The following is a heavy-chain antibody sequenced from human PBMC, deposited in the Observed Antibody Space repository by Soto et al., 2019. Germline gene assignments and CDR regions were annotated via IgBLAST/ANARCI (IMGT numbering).Heavy chain of an antibody. Sequence: SETLSLTCAVSGYSISSGYYWGWIRQPPGKGLEWIGSIYHSGSTYYNPSLKSRVTISVDTSKNQFSLKLSSVTAADTAVYYCARDPPGVYSGSGPRVAWSDPWGQGTLVNVSS. CDR3: ARDPPGVYSGSGPRVAWSDP. CDR1: GYSISSGYY. D-gene: IGHD3-10*01. J-gene: IGHJ5*02. V-gene: IGHV4-38-2*02. CDR2: IYHSGST.